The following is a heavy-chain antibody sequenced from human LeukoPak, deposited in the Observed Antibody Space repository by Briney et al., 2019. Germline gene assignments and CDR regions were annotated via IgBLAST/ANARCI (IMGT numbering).Heavy chain of an antibody. CDR1: GGSIKNYY. J-gene: IGHJ4*02. D-gene: IGHD6-19*01. CDR3: ARDGGSGWYDY. Sequence: SSETLSLTCTVSGGSIKNYYWNWIRQPAGKGLEWIGRIHTSGSTNYNPSLKSRLTVSVDTSKNQFSLRLTSVTAADTAVYYCARDGGSGWYDYWGQGILVTLSS. CDR2: IHTSGST. V-gene: IGHV4-4*07.